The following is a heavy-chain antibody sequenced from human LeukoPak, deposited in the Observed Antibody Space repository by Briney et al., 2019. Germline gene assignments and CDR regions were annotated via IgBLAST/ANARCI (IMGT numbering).Heavy chain of an antibody. CDR2: IYYSGST. J-gene: IGHJ3*02. Sequence: PSQTLSLTXTVSGGSISSGDYYWSWIRQPPGNGLEWIGYIYYSGSTYYNPSLKSRVTISVDTSKNQFSLKLSSVTAADTAVYYCARDGRDGYNFAFDIWGQGTMVTVSS. V-gene: IGHV4-30-4*08. CDR3: ARDGRDGYNFAFDI. D-gene: IGHD5-24*01. CDR1: GGSISSGDYY.